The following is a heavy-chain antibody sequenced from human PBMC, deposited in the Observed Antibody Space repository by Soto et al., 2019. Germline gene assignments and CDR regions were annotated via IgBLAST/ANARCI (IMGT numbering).Heavy chain of an antibody. CDR2: IKEDGKEK. V-gene: IGHV3-7*05. J-gene: IGHJ4*02. D-gene: IGHD2-21*01. CDR3: ARSGDTAYRSADY. Sequence: GGSLRLSCAASGFTFSNYWMSWVRQTPGKGLEWVANIKEDGKEKNYVDSVKGRFTISRDNSKNSLYLQMDSLRAEDTAMYYCARSGDTAYRSADYWGQGTLVTVSS. CDR1: GFTFSNYW.